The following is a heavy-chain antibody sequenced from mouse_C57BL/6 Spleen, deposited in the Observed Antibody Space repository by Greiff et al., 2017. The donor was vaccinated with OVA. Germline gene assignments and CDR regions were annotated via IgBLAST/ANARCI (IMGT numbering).Heavy chain of an antibody. J-gene: IGHJ1*03. CDR3: AREGVPYWYFDV. CDR2: ISYDGSN. V-gene: IGHV3-6*01. Sequence: EVQVVESGPGLVKPSQSLSLTCSVTGYSITSGYYWNWIRQFPGNKLEWMGYISYDGSNNYNPSLKNRISITRDTSKNQFFLKLNSVTTEDTATYYCAREGVPYWYFDVWGTGTTVTVSS. CDR1: GYSITSGYY.